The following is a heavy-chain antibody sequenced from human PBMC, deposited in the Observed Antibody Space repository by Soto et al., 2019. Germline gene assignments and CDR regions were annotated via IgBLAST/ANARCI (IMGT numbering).Heavy chain of an antibody. V-gene: IGHV3-23*01. Sequence: PGGSLRLSCAASGFTFSDSYLSCIRQAPWKGLEWFSSISARGGITYLADSVKGRFTTSIDNPKTTLYLQMNSLRAEDTSVYYCAKGNSDRWSDSAPYYFCYGMDLWGQGPTVTVSS. D-gene: IGHD3-3*01. CDR1: GFTFSDSY. CDR2: ISARGGIT. J-gene: IGHJ6*02. CDR3: AKGNSDRWSDSAPYYFCYGMDL.